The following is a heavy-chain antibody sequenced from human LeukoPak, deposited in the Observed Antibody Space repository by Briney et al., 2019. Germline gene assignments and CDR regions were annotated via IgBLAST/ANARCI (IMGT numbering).Heavy chain of an antibody. Sequence: GGSLRLSCAASGFTFSSYSMNWVRQAPGKGLEWVSSISSSSSSYIYYADSVKGRFTISRDNAKNSLYLQMNSLRAEDTAVYYCARDRLAYSGYELSPLDYWGQGTLVTVSS. CDR3: ARDRLAYSGYELSPLDY. D-gene: IGHD5-12*01. J-gene: IGHJ4*02. CDR2: ISSSSSSYI. CDR1: GFTFSSYS. V-gene: IGHV3-21*01.